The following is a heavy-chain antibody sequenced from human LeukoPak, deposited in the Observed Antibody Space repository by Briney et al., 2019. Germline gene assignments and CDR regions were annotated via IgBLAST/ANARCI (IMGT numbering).Heavy chain of an antibody. CDR2: IRYDGSNK. Sequence: GGSLRLSCAASGFTFSSYAMHWSRQAPGKGLGWVAFIRYDGSNKYYADSVKGRFTISRDNSNNTLYLQMNSLRAEDTAVYYCAKDHSSEVGATGAFDIWGQGTMVTVSS. J-gene: IGHJ3*02. CDR1: GFTFSSYA. V-gene: IGHV3-30*02. CDR3: AKDHSSEVGATGAFDI. D-gene: IGHD1-26*01.